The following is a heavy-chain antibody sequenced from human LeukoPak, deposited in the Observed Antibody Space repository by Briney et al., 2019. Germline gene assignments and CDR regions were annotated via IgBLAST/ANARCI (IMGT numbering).Heavy chain of an antibody. CDR1: GGTFSSYG. V-gene: IGHV1-18*01. D-gene: IGHD5-18*01. J-gene: IGHJ6*03. Sequence: ASVKVSCKASGGTFSSYGISWVRQAPGQGLEWMGWISAYNGNTNYAQKLQGRVTMTTDTSTSTVYMELRSLRSDDTAVYYCARAPGDSYGYGYYYYMDVWGKGTTVTVSS. CDR2: ISAYNGNT. CDR3: ARAPGDSYGYGYYYYMDV.